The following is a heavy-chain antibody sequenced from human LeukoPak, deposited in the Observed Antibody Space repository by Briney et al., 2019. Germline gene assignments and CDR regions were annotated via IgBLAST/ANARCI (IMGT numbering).Heavy chain of an antibody. CDR1: GFTFSNYW. D-gene: IGHD1-1*01. J-gene: IGHJ4*02. CDR2: INQDGRDK. V-gene: IGHV3-7*01. CDR3: VVTTRSRSFDY. Sequence: GGSLRLSCAASGFTFSNYWMTWLRQAPGKGLESVALINQDGRDKKYVDSVKGRFSVSRDNAENSVFLQMDSLRAEDTAFYYCVVTTRSRSFDYWGQGTLVTVSS.